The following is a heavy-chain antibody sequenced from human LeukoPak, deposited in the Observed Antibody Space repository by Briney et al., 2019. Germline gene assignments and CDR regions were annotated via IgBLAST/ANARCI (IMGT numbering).Heavy chain of an antibody. J-gene: IGHJ4*02. CDR2: IKQDGSEK. CDR1: EFTFSSYW. D-gene: IGHD1-26*01. CDR3: ARTPGAATAKIYFDY. Sequence: GGSLRLSCAASEFTFSSYWMNWVRQAPGKGLEWVANIKQDGSEKYYVDSVKGRFTFSRDNAKNSLYLQMNSLRAEDTAVYYCARTPGAATAKIYFDYWGRGPLVTVSS. V-gene: IGHV3-7*01.